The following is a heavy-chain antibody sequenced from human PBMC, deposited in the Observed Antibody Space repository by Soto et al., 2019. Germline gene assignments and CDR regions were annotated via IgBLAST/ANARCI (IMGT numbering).Heavy chain of an antibody. D-gene: IGHD2-15*01. CDR2: INHSGST. CDR3: ARVAGYCSGGSCYSPQYYYYYMDV. J-gene: IGHJ6*03. CDR1: GGSFSGYY. V-gene: IGHV4-34*01. Sequence: PSETLSLTCAVYGGSFSGYYWSWIRQPPGKGLEWIGEINHSGSTNYNPSLKSRVTISVDTSKNQFSLKLSSVTAADTAVYYCARVAGYCSGGSCYSPQYYYYYMDVWGKGTTVTVSS.